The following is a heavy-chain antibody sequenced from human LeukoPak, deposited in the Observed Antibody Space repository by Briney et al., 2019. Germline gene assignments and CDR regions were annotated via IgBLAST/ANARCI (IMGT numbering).Heavy chain of an antibody. CDR3: AKDARSPAVVSGVTRYYYYYMDV. J-gene: IGHJ6*03. CDR2: LRFYGSNK. V-gene: IGHV3-30*02. D-gene: IGHD3-10*01. CDR1: GFIFSSY. Sequence: PGGPLSLSCGASGFIFSSYRELGPRGSREGGLEGLVYLRFYGSNKYYADSVKRRFTISRDNSKNSLYLQMNSLKAEDTAVYNCAKDARSPAVVSGVTRYYYYYMDVWGKGTTVTVSS.